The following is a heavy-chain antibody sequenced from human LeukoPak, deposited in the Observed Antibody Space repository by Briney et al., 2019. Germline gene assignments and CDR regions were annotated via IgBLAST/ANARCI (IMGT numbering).Heavy chain of an antibody. V-gene: IGHV4-31*03. CDR2: IYYSGTT. Sequence: SQTLSLTCTVSGGSLSSGGYYWSSIRQHPGRGLEWIGCIYYSGTTYYHPSLTSRVAISVDTSKNQFSLKLSSVTAADTAVYYCARSGTVTTWNYWGQGTLVTVSS. CDR3: ARSGTVTTWNY. J-gene: IGHJ4*02. D-gene: IGHD4-17*01. CDR1: GGSLSSGGYY.